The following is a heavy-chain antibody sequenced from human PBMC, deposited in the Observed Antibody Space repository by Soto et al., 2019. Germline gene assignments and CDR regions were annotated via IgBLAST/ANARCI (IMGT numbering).Heavy chain of an antibody. J-gene: IGHJ6*03. CDR2: IIPIFGTA. Sequence: SVKVSCKASGGTFSSYAISWVRQAPGQGLEWMGGIIPIFGTANYAQKFQGRVTITADESTSTAYMKLSSVTAADTAVYYCARREMDTAMHDYYYYMDVWGKGTTVTVSS. V-gene: IGHV1-69*13. CDR3: ARREMDTAMHDYYYYMDV. CDR1: GGTFSSYA. D-gene: IGHD5-18*01.